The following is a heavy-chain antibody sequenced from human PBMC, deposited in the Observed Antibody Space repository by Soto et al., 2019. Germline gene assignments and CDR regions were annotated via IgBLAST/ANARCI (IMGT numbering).Heavy chain of an antibody. D-gene: IGHD3-16*01. V-gene: IGHV3-11*01. CDR1: GFTFSDYY. J-gene: IGHJ6*03. CDR3: ARPLRLNYYYSYMDV. Sequence: GGSLRLSCAASGFTFSDYYMSWIRQAPGKGLEWVSYISSSGSTIYYADSVKGRFTISRDNAKNSLYLQMNSLRAEDTAVYYCARPLRLNYYYSYMDVWGKGTTVTVSS. CDR2: ISSSGSTI.